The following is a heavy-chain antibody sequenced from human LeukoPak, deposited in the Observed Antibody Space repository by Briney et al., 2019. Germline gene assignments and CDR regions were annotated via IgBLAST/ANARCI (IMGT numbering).Heavy chain of an antibody. CDR1: GFTFSSYA. CDR2: ISGSGGST. J-gene: IGHJ4*02. Sequence: GGSLRLSCAAFGFTFSSYAMNWVRQAPGKGLEWVSAISGSGGSTYYADSVKGRFTISRDNSRNTLYLQKNSLRAEDTAVFYCARASSSWSQIDYWGQGTLVTVSS. V-gene: IGHV3-23*01. CDR3: ARASSSWSQIDY. D-gene: IGHD6-13*01.